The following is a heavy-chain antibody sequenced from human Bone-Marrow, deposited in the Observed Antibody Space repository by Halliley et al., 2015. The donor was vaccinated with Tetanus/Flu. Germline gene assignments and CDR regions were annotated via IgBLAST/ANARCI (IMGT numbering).Heavy chain of an antibody. J-gene: IGHJ4*02. CDR2: VSGDGTTK. D-gene: IGHD3-10*01. CDR3: VRWGYGSGSYPDY. V-gene: IGHV3-33*05. Sequence: AVVSGDGTTKYYADSVKGRFTISRDNSKNTLDLQMNSLRPEDTAVYFCVRWGYGSGSYPDYWGQGTLVTVSS.